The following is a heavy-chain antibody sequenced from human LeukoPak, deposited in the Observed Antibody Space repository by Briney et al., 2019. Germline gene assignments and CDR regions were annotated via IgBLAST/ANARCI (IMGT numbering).Heavy chain of an antibody. D-gene: IGHD3-3*01. CDR3: ARGDGRITIFGVVLNWFDP. Sequence: SETLSLTCAVYGGSFSGYYWSWIRQHPGKGLEWIGYIYYSGSTYYNPSLKSRVTISVDTSKNQFSLKLSSVTAADTAVYYCARGDGRITIFGVVLNWFDPWGQGTLVTVSS. CDR2: IYYSGST. V-gene: IGHV4-31*11. J-gene: IGHJ5*02. CDR1: GGSFSGYY.